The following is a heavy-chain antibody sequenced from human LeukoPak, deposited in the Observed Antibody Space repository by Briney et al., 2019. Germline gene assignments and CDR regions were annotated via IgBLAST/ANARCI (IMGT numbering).Heavy chain of an antibody. Sequence: SVKVSCKASGGTFSSYAISWVRQAPGQGLEWMGRIIPIFGIANYAQKFQGRVTITADKSTSTAYMELSSLRSEDAAVYYCARHSYYYDSSGYYLVDWGQGTLVTVSS. V-gene: IGHV1-69*04. D-gene: IGHD3-22*01. CDR3: ARHSYYYDSSGYYLVD. CDR1: GGTFSSYA. CDR2: IIPIFGIA. J-gene: IGHJ4*02.